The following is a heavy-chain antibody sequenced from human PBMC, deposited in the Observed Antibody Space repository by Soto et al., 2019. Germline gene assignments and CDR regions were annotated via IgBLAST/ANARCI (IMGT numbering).Heavy chain of an antibody. Sequence: EVQLLESGGGLAQPEGSLRLSCAASGFTFTSYAMGWVRQAPGKGLECVSVVSRGGSTHYADSVTGRFIVSRDNSKNTVSLQMNSLRADDTAVYYCAKRRGAGGHFDYWGQGALVTVSS. D-gene: IGHD2-15*01. CDR3: AKRRGAGGHFDY. J-gene: IGHJ4*02. V-gene: IGHV3-23*01. CDR1: GFTFTSYA. CDR2: VSRGGST.